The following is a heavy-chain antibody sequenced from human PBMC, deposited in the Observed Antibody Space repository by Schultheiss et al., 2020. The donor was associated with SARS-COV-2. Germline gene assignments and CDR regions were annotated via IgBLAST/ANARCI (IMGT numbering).Heavy chain of an antibody. Sequence: GSLRLSCAASGFTFSNYAMSWVRQAPGKGLEWIGEIYHSGSTNYNPSLKSRVTISVDTSKNQFSLNLSSVTAADTAVYYCARGVHGVVPGPLGLGPWYYYYGVDVWGQGTTVTVSS. J-gene: IGHJ6*02. CDR1: GFTFSNYA. D-gene: IGHD2-2*01. V-gene: IGHV4-34*01. CDR3: ARGVHGVVPGPLGLGPWYYYYGVDV. CDR2: IYHSGST.